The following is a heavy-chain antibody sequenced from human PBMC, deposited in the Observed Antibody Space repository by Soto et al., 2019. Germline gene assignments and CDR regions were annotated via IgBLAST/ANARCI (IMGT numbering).Heavy chain of an antibody. CDR2: IVVGSGNT. D-gene: IGHD3-3*01. J-gene: IGHJ6*02. CDR1: GFTFTSSA. CDR3: AVDWNYYDFLSGYYFSGMDV. V-gene: IGHV1-58*01. Sequence: ASVKVSCKASGFTFTSSAVQWVRQARGQRLEWIGWIVVGSGNTNYAQKFQERVTITRDMSTSTAYMELSSLRSEDTAVYYCAVDWNYYDFLSGYYFSGMDVWGQGTTVTVAS.